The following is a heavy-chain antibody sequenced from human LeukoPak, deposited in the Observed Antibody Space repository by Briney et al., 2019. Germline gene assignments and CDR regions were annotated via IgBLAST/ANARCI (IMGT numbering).Heavy chain of an antibody. J-gene: IGHJ4*02. D-gene: IGHD2-15*01. V-gene: IGHV4-59*12. CDR2: IYYSGST. CDR1: GGSISSYY. CDR3: ARDHAAGGLIDY. Sequence: PSETLSLTCTVSGGSISSYYWSWIRQPPGKGLEWIGYIYYSGSTNYNPSLKSRVTISVDTSKNQFSLKLSSVTAADTAVYYCARDHAAGGLIDYWGQGTLVTVSS.